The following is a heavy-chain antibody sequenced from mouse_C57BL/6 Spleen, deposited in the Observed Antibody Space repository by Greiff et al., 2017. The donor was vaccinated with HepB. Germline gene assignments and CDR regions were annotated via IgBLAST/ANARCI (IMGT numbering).Heavy chain of an antibody. V-gene: IGHV2-2*01. CDR1: GFSLTSYG. D-gene: IGHD2-3*01. J-gene: IGHJ3*01. Sequence: QVHVKQSGPGLVQPSQSLSITCTVSGFSLTSYGVHWVRQSPGKGLEWLGVIWSGGSTDYNAAFISRLSISKDNSKSQVFFKMNSLQADDTAIYYCARPDGSWFAYWGQGTLVTVSA. CDR3: ARPDGSWFAY. CDR2: IWSGGST.